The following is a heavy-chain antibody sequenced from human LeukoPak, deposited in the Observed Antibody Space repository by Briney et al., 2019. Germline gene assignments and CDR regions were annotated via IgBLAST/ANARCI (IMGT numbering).Heavy chain of an antibody. CDR1: GFSFSSYP. V-gene: IGHV3-7*03. CDR2: INHNGNVN. D-gene: IGHD2/OR15-2a*01. J-gene: IGHJ5*02. Sequence: PGGSLRLSCVASGFSFSSYPMNWARQAPGKGLEWVASINHNGNVNYYVDSVKGRFTISRDNAKNSLYLQMNTLRAEDTAMYYCAKDAQLRSRWFDPWGQGTLVTVSS. CDR3: AKDAQLRSRWFDP.